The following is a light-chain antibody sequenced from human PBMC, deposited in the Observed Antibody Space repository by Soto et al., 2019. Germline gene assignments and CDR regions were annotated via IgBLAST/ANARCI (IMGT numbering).Light chain of an antibody. Sequence: DIQMTQSPSSVSASVGDTVTITCRASQNIYFWLAWYQQRPGKAPKFLISGASSLQTGVPSRFSGSRSGTDFTLRITGLQPEDFATYYCQQAHSFPLTFGRGTKVQI. J-gene: IGKJ4*01. V-gene: IGKV1D-12*01. CDR2: GAS. CDR3: QQAHSFPLT. CDR1: QNIYFW.